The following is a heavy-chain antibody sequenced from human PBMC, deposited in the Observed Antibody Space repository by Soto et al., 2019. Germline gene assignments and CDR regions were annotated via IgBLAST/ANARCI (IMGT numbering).Heavy chain of an antibody. CDR1: GFTFDDYG. CDR2: INWNGGST. V-gene: IGHV3-20*01. CDR3: ARDRNYDFWSGSGAFDI. Sequence: GGSLRLSCAASGFTFDDYGMSWVRQAPGKGLEWVSGINWNGGSTGYADSVKGRFTISRDNAKNSLYLQMNSLRAEDTALYHCARDRNYDFWSGSGAFDIWGQGTMVTVSS. D-gene: IGHD3-3*01. J-gene: IGHJ3*02.